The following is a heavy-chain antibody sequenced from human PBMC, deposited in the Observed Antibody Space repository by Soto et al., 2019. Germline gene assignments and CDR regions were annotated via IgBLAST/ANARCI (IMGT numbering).Heavy chain of an antibody. Sequence: GASVKVSCKASGYTFTGYYMHWVRQAPGQGLEWMGWINPNSGGTNYAQKFQGRVTMTRDTSISTAYMELSRLRSDDTAVYYCARVMWSYCSSTSCYTYGMDVWGQWTTVTVSS. V-gene: IGHV1-2*02. D-gene: IGHD2-2*02. CDR3: ARVMWSYCSSTSCYTYGMDV. CDR1: GYTFTGYY. J-gene: IGHJ6*02. CDR2: INPNSGGT.